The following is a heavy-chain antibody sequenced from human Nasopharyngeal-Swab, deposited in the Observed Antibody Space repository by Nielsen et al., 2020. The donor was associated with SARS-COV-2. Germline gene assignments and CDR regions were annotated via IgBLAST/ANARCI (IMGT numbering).Heavy chain of an antibody. CDR3: ARDTSSSWYDEYYYYGMDV. Sequence: GESLKISCAASGFTFSSYWTSWVRQAPGKGLEWVANIKQDGSEKYYVDSVKGRFTISRDNAKNSLYLQMNSLRAEDTAVYYCARDTSSSWYDEYYYYGMDVWGQGTTVTVSS. CDR2: IKQDGSEK. D-gene: IGHD6-13*01. CDR1: GFTFSSYW. V-gene: IGHV3-7*01. J-gene: IGHJ6*02.